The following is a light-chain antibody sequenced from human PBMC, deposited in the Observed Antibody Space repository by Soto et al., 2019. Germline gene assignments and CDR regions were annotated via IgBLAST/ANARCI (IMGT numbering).Light chain of an antibody. CDR3: QSYDSSLSGSIV. CDR1: RSNIGAGYD. Sequence: QSVLTQPPSVSGAPGQRVTISCTGSRSNIGAGYDVHWYQQVPATAPKLLIYRDTTRPSGVPDRFSGSKSSTSASLAITGLLAEDEADYYCQSYDSSLSGSIVFGAGTKVTVL. V-gene: IGLV1-40*01. J-gene: IGLJ1*01. CDR2: RDT.